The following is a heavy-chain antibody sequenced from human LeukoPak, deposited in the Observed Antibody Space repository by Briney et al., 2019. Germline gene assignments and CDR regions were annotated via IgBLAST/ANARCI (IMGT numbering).Heavy chain of an antibody. D-gene: IGHD1-26*01. Sequence: SVKVSCKASGGTFSSYAISWVRQAPGQGLEWMGGIIPIFGTANYAQKFQGRVTITADESTSTAYMELSSLRSEDAAVYYCASSYSGDHYYYGMDVWGQGTTVTVSS. CDR3: ASSYSGDHYYYGMDV. CDR1: GGTFSSYA. CDR2: IIPIFGTA. J-gene: IGHJ6*02. V-gene: IGHV1-69*13.